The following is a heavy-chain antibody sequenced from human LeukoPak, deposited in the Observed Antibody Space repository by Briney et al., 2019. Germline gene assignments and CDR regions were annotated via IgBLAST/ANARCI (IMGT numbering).Heavy chain of an antibody. D-gene: IGHD3-9*01. CDR3: ASGLRYFDWFITPSAFDI. CDR1: GFTFSSYG. Sequence: GGSLRLSCAASGFTFSSYGMHWVRQAPGKGLEWVAVISYDGSNKYYADSVKGRFTISRDNSKNTLYLQMNSLRAEDTAVYYCASGLRYFDWFITPSAFDIWGQGTMVTVSS. V-gene: IGHV3-30*03. CDR2: ISYDGSNK. J-gene: IGHJ3*02.